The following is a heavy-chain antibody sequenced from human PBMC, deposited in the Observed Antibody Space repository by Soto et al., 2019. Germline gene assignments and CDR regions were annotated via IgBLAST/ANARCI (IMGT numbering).Heavy chain of an antibody. CDR1: GYTFTGYW. D-gene: IGHD1-1*01. J-gene: IGHJ5*02. V-gene: IGHV5-51*01. CDR3: ASQKTVIRGPLSSNWFDP. Sequence: GESLKISCKGYGYTFTGYWIGWVRQMPGKGLELIGLIYPGDSDTRYSPSFQGRVTISADKSISTAFLQWSSLRASDTAMYYCASQKTVIRGPLSSNWFDPWGQGTLVTVSS. CDR2: IYPGDSDT.